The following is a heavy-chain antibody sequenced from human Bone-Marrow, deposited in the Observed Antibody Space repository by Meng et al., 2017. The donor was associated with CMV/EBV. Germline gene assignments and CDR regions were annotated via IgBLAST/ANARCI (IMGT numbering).Heavy chain of an antibody. J-gene: IGHJ5*02. CDR3: ARGEWHYYYDSSGYYRNWFDP. Sequence: GSLRLSCAVYGGSFSGYYWSWIRQPPGKGLEWIGEINHSGSTNYNPSLKSRVTISVDTSKNQFSLKLSSVTAADTAVYYCARGEWHYYYDSSGYYRNWFDPWGQGTLVTGSS. D-gene: IGHD3-22*01. V-gene: IGHV4-34*01. CDR1: GGSFSGYY. CDR2: INHSGST.